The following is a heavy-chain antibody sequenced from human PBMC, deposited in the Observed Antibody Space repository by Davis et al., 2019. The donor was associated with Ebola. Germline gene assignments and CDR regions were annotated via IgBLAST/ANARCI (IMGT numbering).Heavy chain of an antibody. D-gene: IGHD2-15*01. CDR1: GGSIDSSDYY. V-gene: IGHV4-39*01. Sequence: MPSETLSLTCTISGGSIDSSDYYWGRIRQPPGKGLEWIGSIYHSGSTYYNPSLKSRVTISVDTSKSQISLKLSSVTAADTAVYYCARHAPMGLVVVTPFSRMDVWGQGTTVTVSS. J-gene: IGHJ6*02. CDR2: IYHSGST. CDR3: ARHAPMGLVVVTPFSRMDV.